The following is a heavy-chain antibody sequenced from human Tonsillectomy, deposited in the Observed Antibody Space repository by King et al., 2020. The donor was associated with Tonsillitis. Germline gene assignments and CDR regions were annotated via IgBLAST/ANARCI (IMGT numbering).Heavy chain of an antibody. CDR1: RFTFSSYG. CDR3: AVELQYCSGGSCTPSPFDY. CDR2: ISYDGSNK. J-gene: IGHJ4*02. D-gene: IGHD2-15*01. Sequence: VQLVESGGGVVQPGRSLRLSCAASRFTFSSYGMHWVRQAPGKGLEWVAVISYDGSNKYYADSVKGRFTISRDNSKNTLYLQMNSLRAEDTAVHYCAVELQYCSGGSCTPSPFDYWGQGTLVTVSS. V-gene: IGHV3-33*05.